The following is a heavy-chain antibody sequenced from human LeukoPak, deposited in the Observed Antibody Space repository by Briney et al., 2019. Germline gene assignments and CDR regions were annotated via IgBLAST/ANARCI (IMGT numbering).Heavy chain of an antibody. CDR2: ISYDGSNK. V-gene: IGHV3-30-3*02. CDR1: GFTFNDYA. D-gene: IGHD7-27*01. Sequence: HPGRSLTLSCAASGFTFNDYAMHWVRQAPGKGLEWVAVISYDGSNKYYADSVKGRFTISRDNSKNTLYLQMNSLRAEDTAVYYCAKTGAGYYYMDVWGKGTTVTVSS. J-gene: IGHJ6*03. CDR3: AKTGAGYYYMDV.